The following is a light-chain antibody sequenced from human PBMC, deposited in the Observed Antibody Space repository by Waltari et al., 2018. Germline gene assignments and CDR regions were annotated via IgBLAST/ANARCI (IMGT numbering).Light chain of an antibody. CDR1: SSDIGAYNY. J-gene: IGLJ1*01. Sequence: QSALTQPASVSGSPGQSITISCTGTSSDIGAYNYVSWYQQHPGKAPKLWIYVVTYRPSGVSSRVSGSKSGNTASLTISGLQAEDEADYYCNSHTTVSSLVFGTGTKVTVL. CDR3: NSHTTVSSLV. V-gene: IGLV2-14*03. CDR2: VVT.